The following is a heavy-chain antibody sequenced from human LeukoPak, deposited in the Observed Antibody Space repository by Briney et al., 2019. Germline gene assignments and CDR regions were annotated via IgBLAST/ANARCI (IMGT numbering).Heavy chain of an antibody. D-gene: IGHD4-23*01. Sequence: ASVTVSCTASGYTFTGYYMHWVRQAPGQGLEWMGWINPNSGGTNYAQKFQGRVTMTRDTSISTAYMELSRLRSDDTAVYFCARGGGNSGDVFDIWGEGTMVTVSS. J-gene: IGHJ3*02. CDR3: ARGGGNSGDVFDI. V-gene: IGHV1-2*02. CDR2: INPNSGGT. CDR1: GYTFTGYY.